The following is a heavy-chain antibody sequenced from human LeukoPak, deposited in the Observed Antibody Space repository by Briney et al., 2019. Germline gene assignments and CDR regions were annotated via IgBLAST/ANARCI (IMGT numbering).Heavy chain of an antibody. CDR1: GFTFSSYA. CDR3: AKDAGYCSSTSCYEDYYYYMDV. D-gene: IGHD2-2*01. CDR2: ISGSGGST. V-gene: IGHV3-23*01. Sequence: GGSLRLSCAASGFTFSSYAMSWVRQAPGKGLEWVSAISGSGGSTYYADSVKGRFTISRDNSKNTLYLQMNSLRAEDTAVYYCAKDAGYCSSTSCYEDYYYYMDVWGKGTTVTVSS. J-gene: IGHJ6*03.